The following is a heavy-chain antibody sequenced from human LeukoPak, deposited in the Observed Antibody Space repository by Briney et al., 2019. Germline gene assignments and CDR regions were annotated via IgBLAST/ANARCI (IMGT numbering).Heavy chain of an antibody. Sequence: GGSLRLSCAASGFTFSNAWMSWVRQAPGKGLEWVGRIKSKTDGGTTDYAAPVKGRFTISRDDSKNTLYLQMNSLRADDTAVYYCANEDYTGSCHQCRGGLDYWGQGTLVTVSS. D-gene: IGHD1-26*01. CDR1: GFTFSNAW. CDR3: ANEDYTGSCHQCRGGLDY. J-gene: IGHJ4*02. V-gene: IGHV3-15*01. CDR2: IKSKTDGGTT.